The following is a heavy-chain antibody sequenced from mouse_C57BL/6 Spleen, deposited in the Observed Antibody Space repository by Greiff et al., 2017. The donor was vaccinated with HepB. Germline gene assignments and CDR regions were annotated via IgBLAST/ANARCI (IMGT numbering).Heavy chain of an antibody. CDR1: GYTFTSYW. Sequence: QVQLQQSGAELVKPGASVKLSCKASGYTFTSYWMHWVKQRPGQGLEWIGMIHPNSGSTNYNEKFKSKATLTVDKSSSTAYMQLSSLTSEDSAVYYCARASNYPAWFAYWGQGTLVTVSA. CDR2: IHPNSGST. D-gene: IGHD2-5*01. CDR3: ARASNYPAWFAY. V-gene: IGHV1-64*01. J-gene: IGHJ3*01.